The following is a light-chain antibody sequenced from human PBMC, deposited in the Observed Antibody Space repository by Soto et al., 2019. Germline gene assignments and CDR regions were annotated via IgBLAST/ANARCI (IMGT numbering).Light chain of an antibody. Sequence: QSALTQAASVSGSPEQSITISCTGPSSDVGSYNLVSWYQQHPGKAPKLMLYEGSKRPSGVSNRFSGSKSGNTDSLAISVLQAEDEGDYYCCSYAGSSTPWVFGVGTQLTFL. CDR1: SSDVGSYNL. CDR2: EGS. CDR3: CSYAGSSTPWV. V-gene: IGLV2-23*01. J-gene: IGLJ3*02.